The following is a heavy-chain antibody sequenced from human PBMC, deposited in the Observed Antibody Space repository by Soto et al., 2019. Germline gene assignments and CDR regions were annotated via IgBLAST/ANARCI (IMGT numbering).Heavy chain of an antibody. CDR2: IWYDGSNK. D-gene: IGHD2-15*01. CDR1: GFTFRSYG. CDR3: ARDLGTYPGSYFDY. Sequence: GGSLRLSCAASGFTFRSYGMFWVRQAPGKGLEWVALIWYDGSNKYYADSVRGRFTISRDDSKNTLHLQMNSLRAEDTAVYHCARDLGTYPGSYFDYWGQGTLVTVSS. V-gene: IGHV3-33*01. J-gene: IGHJ4*02.